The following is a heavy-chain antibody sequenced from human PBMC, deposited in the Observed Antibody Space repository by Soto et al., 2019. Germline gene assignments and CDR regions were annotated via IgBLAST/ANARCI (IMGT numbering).Heavy chain of an antibody. CDR2: ISGSGGST. CDR1: GFTFSSYA. D-gene: IGHD1-1*01. CDR3: AMEILLGRGSYYYGMDV. V-gene: IGHV3-23*01. J-gene: IGHJ6*02. Sequence: EVQLLESGGGLVQPGGSLRLSCAASGFTFSSYAMSWVRQAPGKGLEWVSAISGSGGSTYYADSVKGRFTISRDNSKNTLYLQMNSLRAEDTAVYYCAMEILLGRGSYYYGMDVWGQGTTVTVSS.